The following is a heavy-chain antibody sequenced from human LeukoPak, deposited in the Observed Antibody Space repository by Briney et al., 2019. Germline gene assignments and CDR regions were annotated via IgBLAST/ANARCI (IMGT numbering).Heavy chain of an antibody. Sequence: GGSLRLSCAASGFTFSSYAMSWVRQAPGKGLEWVSAISGSGGSTYYADSVKGRFTISRDNAKNSLYLQMNSLRAEDTAVYYCAREYRGRLRLFDYWGQGTLVTVSS. D-gene: IGHD5-12*01. J-gene: IGHJ4*02. CDR3: AREYRGRLRLFDY. V-gene: IGHV3-23*01. CDR2: ISGSGGST. CDR1: GFTFSSYA.